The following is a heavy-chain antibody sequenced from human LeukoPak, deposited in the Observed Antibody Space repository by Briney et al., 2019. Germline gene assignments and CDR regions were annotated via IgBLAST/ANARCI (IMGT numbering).Heavy chain of an antibody. V-gene: IGHV4-4*02. CDR2: IYHSGST. Sequence: SGTLSLTCAVSGGSISSSNWWSWVRQPPGKGLEWIGEIYHSGSTNYNPSLKSRVTISVDKSKNQLSLKLSSVTAADTAVYYCARDRWELLPYYGMDVWGQGTTVTVSS. D-gene: IGHD1-26*01. CDR3: ARDRWELLPYYGMDV. CDR1: GGSISSSNW. J-gene: IGHJ6*02.